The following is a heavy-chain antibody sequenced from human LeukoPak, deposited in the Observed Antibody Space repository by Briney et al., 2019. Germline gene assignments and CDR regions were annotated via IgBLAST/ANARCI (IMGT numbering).Heavy chain of an antibody. D-gene: IGHD6-13*01. CDR3: ARGIASSRSVAIDL. CDR2: LSGDGITT. V-gene: IGHV3-74*01. J-gene: IGHJ4*02. Sequence: GGSLRLSCAASDFTFSSHWMYWVRQAPGKGLVWVARLSGDGITTRHADSVKGRFTISRDNAKNTLYLQMSSLRVEDTALYYCARGIASSRSVAIDLWGQGTLVAVSS. CDR1: DFTFSSHW.